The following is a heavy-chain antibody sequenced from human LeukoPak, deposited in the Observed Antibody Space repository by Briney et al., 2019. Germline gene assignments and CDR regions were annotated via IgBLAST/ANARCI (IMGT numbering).Heavy chain of an antibody. Sequence: PSETLSLTCTVSGGSISSSSYYWGWIRQPPGKGLEWIGSIYYSGSTYYNPSLKSRVTISVDTSKNQFSLKLSSVTAADTAVYYCARHVIRSSGNFDYWGQGTLVTVFS. J-gene: IGHJ4*02. CDR3: ARHVIRSSGNFDY. CDR1: GGSISSSSYY. D-gene: IGHD6-19*01. CDR2: IYYSGST. V-gene: IGHV4-39*01.